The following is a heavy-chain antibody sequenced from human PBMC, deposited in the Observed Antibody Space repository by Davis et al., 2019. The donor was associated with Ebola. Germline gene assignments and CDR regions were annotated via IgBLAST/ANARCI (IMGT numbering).Heavy chain of an antibody. D-gene: IGHD2-21*02. J-gene: IGHJ4*02. CDR3: ARHSDTALYSFDY. Sequence: PSETLSLTCAVSGASSGYNYWSWLRHPPGKGLEWIGYIHSSEGTKYNPSLQSRVTMSRDASKNQFSLHLSSVTAADTAVYYCARHSDTALYSFDYWGQGTLVTVSS. V-gene: IGHV4-59*08. CDR2: IHSSEGT. CDR1: GASSGYNY.